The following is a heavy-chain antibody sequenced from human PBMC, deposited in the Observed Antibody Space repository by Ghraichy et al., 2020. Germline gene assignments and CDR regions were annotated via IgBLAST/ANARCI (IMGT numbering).Heavy chain of an antibody. D-gene: IGHD6-19*01. CDR1: GYTFTDYY. J-gene: IGHJ6*04. V-gene: IGHV1-2*02. CDR2: INPNSGDI. Sequence: ASVKVSCKASGYTFTDYYIHWVRQAPGQGLEYMGWINPNSGDINYAQKFQGRVTMTRDTSISTAYMELSTLRSDDTALYYCARERVAGTENYGMDVWGKGTTVTVSS. CDR3: ARERVAGTENYGMDV.